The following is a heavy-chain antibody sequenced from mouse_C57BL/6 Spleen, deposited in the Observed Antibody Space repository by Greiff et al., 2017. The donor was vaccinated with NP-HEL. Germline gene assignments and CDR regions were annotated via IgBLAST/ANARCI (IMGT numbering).Heavy chain of an antibody. V-gene: IGHV5-6*01. CDR2: ISSGGSYT. J-gene: IGHJ3*01. D-gene: IGHD2-4*01. CDR1: GFTFSSYG. Sequence: EVHLVESGGDLVKPGGSLKLSCAASGFTFSSYGMSWVRQTPDKRLEWVATISSGGSYTYYPDSVKGRFTISRDNAKNTLYLQMSSLKSEDTAMYYCARLYYDYDLAWFAYWGQGTLVTVSA. CDR3: ARLYYDYDLAWFAY.